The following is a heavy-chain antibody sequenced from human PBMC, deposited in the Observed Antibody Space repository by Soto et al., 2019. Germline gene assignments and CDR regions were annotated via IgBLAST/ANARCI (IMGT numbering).Heavy chain of an antibody. CDR2: IWHDGTEK. CDR1: GFTFTNYG. Sequence: QVQLVESGGGVVQPGRSQRLSCAASGFTFTNYGIHWVRQAPGKGLEWLAVIWHDGTEKYYADDIRGRFTISRDNSIHTVYLQMNSLRADDTAVYYCARDENGHAENFDFYYGMDVWGQGITVTVSS. CDR3: ARDENGHAENFDFYYGMDV. J-gene: IGHJ6*02. D-gene: IGHD1-1*01. V-gene: IGHV3-33*01.